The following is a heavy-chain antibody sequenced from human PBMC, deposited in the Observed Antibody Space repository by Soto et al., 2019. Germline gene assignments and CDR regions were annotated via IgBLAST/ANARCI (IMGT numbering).Heavy chain of an antibody. CDR3: AKEGGLSGSYYISSSYYFDY. CDR2: ISYDGSNT. CDR1: GFTFSSYG. Sequence: VQLVESGGGVVQPGRSLRLSCAASGFTFSSYGMHWVRQAPGKGLEWVAIISYDGSNTYYADFVKGRFTISRDNSKNTLYLQMNSLRAEDTSVYYCAKEGGLSGSYYISSSYYFDYWGQGTLVTVSS. J-gene: IGHJ4*02. V-gene: IGHV3-30*18. D-gene: IGHD1-26*01.